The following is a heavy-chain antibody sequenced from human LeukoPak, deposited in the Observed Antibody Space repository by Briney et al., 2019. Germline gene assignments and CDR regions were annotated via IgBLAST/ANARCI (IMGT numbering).Heavy chain of an antibody. CDR3: AKDWVSYYYYYMDV. J-gene: IGHJ6*03. Sequence: GGSLRLSCAASGFTFSSHGMHWVRQAPGKGLEWVAFIRYDGGNKYYADSVKGRFTISRDNSKNTLYLQMNSLRAEDTAVFYCAKDWVSYYYYYMDVWGKGTTVTVSS. D-gene: IGHD3-16*01. CDR1: GFTFSSHG. V-gene: IGHV3-30*02. CDR2: IRYDGGNK.